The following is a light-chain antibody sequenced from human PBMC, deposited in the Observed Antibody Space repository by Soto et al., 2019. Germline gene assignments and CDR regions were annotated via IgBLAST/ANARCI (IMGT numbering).Light chain of an antibody. Sequence: EIVVTQSPGTLSLSPGERATLSCRASQSVSGSYLAWYQQKPGQAPRLLIYGASSRATGIPVRFSGSGSGTDFTLTISRLEPEDFAVYYCQQYGSSPPWYTFGQGTKLEIK. CDR2: GAS. CDR3: QQYGSSPPWYT. CDR1: QSVSGSY. V-gene: IGKV3-20*01. J-gene: IGKJ2*01.